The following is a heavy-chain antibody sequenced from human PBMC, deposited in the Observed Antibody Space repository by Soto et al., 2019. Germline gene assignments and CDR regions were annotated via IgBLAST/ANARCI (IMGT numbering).Heavy chain of an antibody. Sequence: GGSLRLSSAASGFTFSNYAMSWVRQAPGKGLEWVSGISGSGGSTYADSVKGRFTISRDNSKNTLYLQMNSLRAEDTALYYCAKGPHGGAISGWFDPWGQGTLVTVSS. CDR1: GFTFSNYA. D-gene: IGHD2-21*01. CDR2: ISGSGGST. V-gene: IGHV3-23*01. CDR3: AKGPHGGAISGWFDP. J-gene: IGHJ5*02.